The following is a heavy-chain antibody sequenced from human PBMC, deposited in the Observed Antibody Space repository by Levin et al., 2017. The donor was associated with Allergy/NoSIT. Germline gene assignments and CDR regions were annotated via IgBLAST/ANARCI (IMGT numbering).Heavy chain of an antibody. CDR3: ARANAIAVAEY. J-gene: IGHJ4*02. D-gene: IGHD6-19*01. CDR2: IYYSGST. CDR1: GGSISSYY. V-gene: IGHV4-59*01. Sequence: ESLKISCTVSGGSISSYYWSWIRQPPGKGLEWIGYIYYSGSTNYNPSLKSRVTILVDTSKNQFSLKLSSVTAADTAVYYCARANAIAVAEYWGQGTLVTVSS.